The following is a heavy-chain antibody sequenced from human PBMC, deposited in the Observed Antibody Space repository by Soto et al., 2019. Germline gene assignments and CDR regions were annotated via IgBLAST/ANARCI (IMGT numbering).Heavy chain of an antibody. D-gene: IGHD6-13*01. CDR3: VSQLSSTWYYEFEH. V-gene: IGHV3-21*01. Sequence: PGVSLRLSCVASGFTFSNHNMNWVRQLTGKGREWLSSITNSDNYRSYADSVKGRFTISRDNAKNSVFLQMDTLRVEDTAVYYRVSQLSSTWYYEFEHWGRGTLVTVSS. CDR2: ITNSDNYR. CDR1: GFTFSNHN. J-gene: IGHJ4*02.